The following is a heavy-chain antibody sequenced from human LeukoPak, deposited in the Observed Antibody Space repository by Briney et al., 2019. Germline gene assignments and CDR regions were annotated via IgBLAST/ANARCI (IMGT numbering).Heavy chain of an antibody. Sequence: GGSLRLSCAASGFTFSSYSMNWVRQAPGKGLEWVSSISSSSSYIYYADSVKGRFTISRDNAKNSLYLQMNSLRAEDTAVYYCARGAMTTVAIRGYWGQGTLVTVSS. CDR3: ARGAMTTVAIRGY. D-gene: IGHD4-23*01. CDR2: ISSSSSYI. J-gene: IGHJ4*02. CDR1: GFTFSSYS. V-gene: IGHV3-21*01.